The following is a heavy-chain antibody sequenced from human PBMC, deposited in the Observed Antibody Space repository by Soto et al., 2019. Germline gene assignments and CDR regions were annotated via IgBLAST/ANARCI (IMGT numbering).Heavy chain of an antibody. CDR2: IYYSGST. CDR3: ARGCGGDCQPGMDV. V-gene: IGHV4-31*03. D-gene: IGHD2-21*02. J-gene: IGHJ6*02. CDR1: GGSISSGGYY. Sequence: QVQLQESGPGLVKPSQTLSLTCTVSGGSISSGGYYWSWIRQHPGKGLEWIGYIYYSGSTYYNPSRKNRVTIQVDTSKNQLSLKLSSVTAADTAVYYCARGCGGDCQPGMDVWGQGTTVTVSS.